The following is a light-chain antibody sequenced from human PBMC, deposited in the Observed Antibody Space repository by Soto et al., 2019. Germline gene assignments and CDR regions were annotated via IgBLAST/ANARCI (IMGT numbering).Light chain of an antibody. CDR1: SSDVGGYNY. Sequence: QSALTQPASVSGSPGQSITISCTGNSSDVGGYNYVSWYQQHPGKAPKLMIYDVSNRPTGVSNRFSGSKSGNTASLTISGLKAEDEADYYCSSYTSSSTLVFGGGTQLTVL. V-gene: IGLV2-14*01. CDR2: DVS. CDR3: SSYTSSSTLV. J-gene: IGLJ3*02.